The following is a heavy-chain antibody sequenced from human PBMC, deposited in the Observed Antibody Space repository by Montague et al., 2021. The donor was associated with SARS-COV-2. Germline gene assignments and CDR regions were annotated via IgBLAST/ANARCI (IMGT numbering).Heavy chain of an antibody. D-gene: IGHD1-14*01. CDR2: MYNSRSS. V-gene: IGHV4-61*08. CDR1: GGSLDSDDYY. Sequence: SETLSLTCTVSGGSLDSDDYYWSWIRQPPGKGLEWIAYMYNSRSSNYNPSLKSRVSISVDTSKSQFSLKLTSVTAADTAVYYCAREGIPTPGAEWKILHYHGMDVWGQGTTVTASS. CDR3: AREGIPTPGAEWKILHYHGMDV. J-gene: IGHJ6*02.